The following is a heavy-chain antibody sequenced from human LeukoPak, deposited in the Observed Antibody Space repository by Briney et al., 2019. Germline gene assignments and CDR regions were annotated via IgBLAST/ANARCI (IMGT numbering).Heavy chain of an antibody. V-gene: IGHV3-30*03. CDR1: GFTFSNYG. D-gene: IGHD2-2*02. Sequence: GGSLRLSFAASGFTFSNYGMHWVRQAPGEGLEWVAIMSYDGSNKYYADSVKGRFTISRDNSKNTLYLQMNSLRAEDTAVYFCARPPHSCSSTSCYSQYWGQGTLVTVSP. CDR3: ARPPHSCSSTSCYSQY. J-gene: IGHJ4*02. CDR2: MSYDGSNK.